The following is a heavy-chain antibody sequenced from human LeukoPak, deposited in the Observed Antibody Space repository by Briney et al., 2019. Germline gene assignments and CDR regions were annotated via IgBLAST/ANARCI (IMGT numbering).Heavy chain of an antibody. CDR1: GFTFDDYA. CDR2: ISWNSGSI. CDR3: AKEGSTSGYFDY. J-gene: IGHJ4*02. D-gene: IGHD2-2*01. V-gene: IGHV3-9*01. Sequence: GRSLRLSCAASGFTFDDYAMHWVRQAPGKGLEWVSGISWNSGSIGYADSVKGRFTISRGNAKKSLYLQMNSLRAEDTALYYCAKEGSTSGYFDYWGQGTLVTVSP.